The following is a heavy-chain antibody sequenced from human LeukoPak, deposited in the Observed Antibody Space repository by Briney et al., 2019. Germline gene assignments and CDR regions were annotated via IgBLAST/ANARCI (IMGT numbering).Heavy chain of an antibody. CDR3: ARTGDYDFLPLYYYYYGMDV. D-gene: IGHD3-3*01. Sequence: ASVKVSCKASGYTFTGYYMHWVRQAPGQGLEWMGWINPNSGGTNYAQKFQGRVTMTRDTSISTAYMELSRLRSDDTAVYYCARTGDYDFLPLYYYYYGMDVWGQGTTVTVSS. V-gene: IGHV1-2*02. CDR1: GYTFTGYY. J-gene: IGHJ6*02. CDR2: INPNSGGT.